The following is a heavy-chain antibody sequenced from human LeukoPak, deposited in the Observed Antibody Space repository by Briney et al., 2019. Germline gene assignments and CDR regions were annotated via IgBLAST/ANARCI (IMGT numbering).Heavy chain of an antibody. CDR2: MYPGDSDT. Sequence: GESLKISCKASGYRFTNYWIGWVRQMPGKGLEWMGIMYPGDSDTRYSRYSPPFQGQVTFSTDKSISTAYLQWSSLKASDTAMYYCARSDQLQWFGDPRRPYYYGMDVWGQGTTVTVSS. J-gene: IGHJ6*02. CDR3: ARSDQLQWFGDPRRPYYYGMDV. V-gene: IGHV5-51*01. D-gene: IGHD3-10*01. CDR1: GYRFTNYW.